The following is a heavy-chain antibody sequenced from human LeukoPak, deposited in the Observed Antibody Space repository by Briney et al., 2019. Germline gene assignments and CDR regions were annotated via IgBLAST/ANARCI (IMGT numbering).Heavy chain of an antibody. V-gene: IGHV3-23*01. D-gene: IGHD2-2*01. CDR2: ISGSGGST. Sequence: GGSLRLSCAASGFTFSSYAMSWVRQAPGKGLEWVSAISGSGGSTYYADSVKGRFTISRDNSKNTLYLQMNSLRAEDTAVYYCAKDSGPYCSSTSCYTRAWFGPWGQGTLVTVSS. CDR3: AKDSGPYCSSTSCYTRAWFGP. J-gene: IGHJ5*02. CDR1: GFTFSSYA.